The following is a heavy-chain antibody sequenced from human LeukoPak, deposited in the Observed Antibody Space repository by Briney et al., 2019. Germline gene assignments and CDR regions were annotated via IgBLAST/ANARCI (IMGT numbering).Heavy chain of an antibody. CDR2: IWYDGSNK. CDR3: AKGNSTMVRGVIPDY. J-gene: IGHJ4*02. D-gene: IGHD3-10*01. Sequence: GGSLRLSCAASGFTFSSYGMHWVRQAPGKGLEWVAVIWYDGSNKYYADSVKGQFTTSRDNSKNTLYLQMNSLRAEDTAVYYCAKGNSTMVRGVIPDYWGQGTLVTVSS. CDR1: GFTFSSYG. V-gene: IGHV3-33*06.